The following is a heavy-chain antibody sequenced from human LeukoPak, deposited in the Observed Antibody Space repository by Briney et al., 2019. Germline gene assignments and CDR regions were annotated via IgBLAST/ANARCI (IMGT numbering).Heavy chain of an antibody. J-gene: IGHJ3*02. CDR2: ISSSGSTI. Sequence: GGSLRLSCAASGFTFSSYSMNWVRQAPGKGLEWVSYISSSGSTIYYADSVKGRFTISRDNAKNSLYLQMNSLRAEDTAVHYCARERPDAFDIWGQGTMVTVSS. CDR3: ARERPDAFDI. V-gene: IGHV3-48*04. CDR1: GFTFSSYS.